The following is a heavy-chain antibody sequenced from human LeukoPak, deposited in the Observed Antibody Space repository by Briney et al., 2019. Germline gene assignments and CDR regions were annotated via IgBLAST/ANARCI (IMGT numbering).Heavy chain of an antibody. J-gene: IGHJ6*04. Sequence: GGSLRLSCAASGFTVSTNYMSWVRQAPGKGLEGVSVIYSGGSTYYADSVKGRFTISRDNSKNTVYLQMNSLRAEDTAVYYCARDHNCGGDCYSGMDVWGKGITVTDSS. D-gene: IGHD2-21*01. CDR1: GFTVSTNY. CDR2: IYSGGST. CDR3: ARDHNCGGDCYSGMDV. V-gene: IGHV3-53*01.